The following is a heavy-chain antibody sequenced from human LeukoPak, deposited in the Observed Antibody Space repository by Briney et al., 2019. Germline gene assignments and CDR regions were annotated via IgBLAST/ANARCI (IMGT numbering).Heavy chain of an antibody. CDR2: IKQDGSEK. CDR1: GFTFSSYW. Sequence: GGSLKLSCAASGFTFSSYWMSWVRQAPGKGLEWVANIKQDGSEKYYVDSVKGRFTISRDNAKNSLYLQMNSLRAEDTAVYYCAGGWYRYYFDYWGRGTLVTVSS. D-gene: IGHD6-19*01. J-gene: IGHJ4*02. V-gene: IGHV3-7*05. CDR3: AGGWYRYYFDY.